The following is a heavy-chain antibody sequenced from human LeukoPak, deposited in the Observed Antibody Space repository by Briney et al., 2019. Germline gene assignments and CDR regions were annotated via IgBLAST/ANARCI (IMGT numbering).Heavy chain of an antibody. CDR1: GGTFSSYA. V-gene: IGHV1-69*05. J-gene: IGHJ5*02. Sequence: SVKVSCKASGGTFSSYAISWVRQAPGQGLEWMGGIIPIFGTANYAQKFQGRVTITTDESTSTAYMELSSLRSEDTAVYYCAAVPLTLRGLIGGYYFDPWGQGTLVTVSS. D-gene: IGHD3-10*01. CDR2: IIPIFGTA. CDR3: AAVPLTLRGLIGGYYFDP.